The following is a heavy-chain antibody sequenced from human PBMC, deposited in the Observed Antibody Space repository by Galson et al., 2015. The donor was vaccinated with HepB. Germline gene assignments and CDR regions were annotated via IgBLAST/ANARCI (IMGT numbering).Heavy chain of an antibody. CDR2: TYYRSKWYN. CDR3: ARGGYSSSWYSKGDYYYGMDV. Sequence: CAISGDSVSSNSAAWNWIRQSPSRGLEWLGRTYYRSKWYNDYAVSVKSRITINPDTSKNQFSLQLNSVTPEDTAVYYCARGGYSSSWYSKGDYYYGMDVWGQGTTVTVSS. J-gene: IGHJ6*02. CDR1: GDSVSSNSAA. D-gene: IGHD6-13*01. V-gene: IGHV6-1*01.